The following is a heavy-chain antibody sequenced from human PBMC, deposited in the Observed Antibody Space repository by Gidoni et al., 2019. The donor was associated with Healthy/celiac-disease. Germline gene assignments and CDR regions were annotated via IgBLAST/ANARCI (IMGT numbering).Heavy chain of an antibody. Sequence: TFTSYYMHWVRQAPGQGLEWMGIINPSGGSTSYAQKFQGRVTMTRDTSTSTVYMELSSLRSEDTAVYYCARDRNQALVVVTAMEYWGQGTLVTVSS. J-gene: IGHJ4*02. V-gene: IGHV1-46*01. D-gene: IGHD2-21*02. CDR3: ARDRNQALVVVTAMEY. CDR2: INPSGGST. CDR1: TFTSYY.